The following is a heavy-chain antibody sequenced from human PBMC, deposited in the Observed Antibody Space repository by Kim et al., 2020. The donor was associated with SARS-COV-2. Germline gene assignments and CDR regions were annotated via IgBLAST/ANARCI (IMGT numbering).Heavy chain of an antibody. CDR1: GYTFTYYY. D-gene: IGHD3-9*01. CDR2: INPKTTAT. J-gene: IGHJ4*02. CDR3: ARGYSGLVMGDY. Sequence: ASVKVSCKTSGYTFTYYYIHWVRQAPGQGLEWVGIINPKTTATTYAQQFRGRLTLTRDTSTATVYMDLSSLRSEDTAVYYCARGYSGLVMGDYWGRGTLVTVSS. V-gene: IGHV1-46*01.